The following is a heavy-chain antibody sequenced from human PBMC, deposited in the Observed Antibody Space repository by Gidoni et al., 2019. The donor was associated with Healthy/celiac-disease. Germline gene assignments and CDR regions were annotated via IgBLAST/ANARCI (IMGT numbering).Heavy chain of an antibody. Sequence: QVTLKESGPVLVQPTETLTLSCTVSGFSLSNARMGVSWIRQPPGKALEWLAHIFSNDEKSYSTSLKSRLNISKDTSKSQVVLTMTNMDPVDTATYYCARIGVAAAMDVWGQGTTVTVSS. D-gene: IGHD6-13*01. J-gene: IGHJ6*02. CDR2: IFSNDEK. V-gene: IGHV2-26*01. CDR1: GFSLSNARMG. CDR3: ARIGVAAAMDV.